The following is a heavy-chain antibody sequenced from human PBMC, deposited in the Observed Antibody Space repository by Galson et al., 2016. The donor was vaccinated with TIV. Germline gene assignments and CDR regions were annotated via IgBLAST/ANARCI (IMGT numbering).Heavy chain of an antibody. Sequence: QSGAEVKKPGESLRISCKTSGYSFTNYWITWVRQMPGKGLEWMGRIDSRDPYTNYSPTFEGHVTISTDKSISTDYLQWTSLKASDSAIYYCARSASAGSGWVDPWGQGTLVTVSS. V-gene: IGHV5-10-1*01. CDR3: ARSASAGSGWVDP. J-gene: IGHJ5*02. D-gene: IGHD3-10*01. CDR1: GYSFTNYW. CDR2: IDSRDPYT.